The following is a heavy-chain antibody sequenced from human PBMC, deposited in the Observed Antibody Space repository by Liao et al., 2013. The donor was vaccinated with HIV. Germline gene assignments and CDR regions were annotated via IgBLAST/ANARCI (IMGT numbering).Heavy chain of an antibody. CDR2: IYTSGST. Sequence: QVQLQESGPGLVKPSETLSLTCTVSGGSISSYYWSWIRQPAGKGLEWIGRIYTSGSTNYNPSLKSRVTISVDTSKNQFSLKLSSVTAADTAVYYCARGTSRELLRVKQYFQHWGQGTLVTVSS. J-gene: IGHJ1*01. CDR3: ARGTSRELLRVKQYFQH. CDR1: GGSISSYY. D-gene: IGHD1-26*01. V-gene: IGHV4-4*07.